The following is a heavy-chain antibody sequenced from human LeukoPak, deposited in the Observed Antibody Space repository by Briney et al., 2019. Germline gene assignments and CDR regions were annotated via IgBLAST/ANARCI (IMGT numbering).Heavy chain of an antibody. V-gene: IGHV3-23*01. Sequence: PGGSLRLSCAASGFTFSIYAMSWVRQAPGKGLKWVSAISGSGGSTYYADSVKGRFTISRDNSKNTLYLQMNSLRAEDTAVYYCAKTSRTAMVGGYYYYMDVWGKGTTVTVSS. J-gene: IGHJ6*03. D-gene: IGHD5-18*01. CDR3: AKTSRTAMVGGYYYYMDV. CDR1: GFTFSIYA. CDR2: ISGSGGST.